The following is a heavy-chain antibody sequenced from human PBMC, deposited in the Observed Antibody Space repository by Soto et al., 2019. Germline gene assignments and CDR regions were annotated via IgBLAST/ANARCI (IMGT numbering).Heavy chain of an antibody. CDR1: GCTFSSYA. CDR2: IIPIFCTA. D-gene: IGHD3-10*01. V-gene: IGHV1-69*13. CDR3: ARGDTMFRGGSSWYFDL. Sequence: SVTVSCKASGCTFSSYAISWVRQAPGQGLDLMGGIIPIFCTANQAQKFQGSVTITAHESTSTAYMELSSLRSEDTAVYYCARGDTMFRGGSSWYFDLWGRGTLVTVSS. J-gene: IGHJ2*01.